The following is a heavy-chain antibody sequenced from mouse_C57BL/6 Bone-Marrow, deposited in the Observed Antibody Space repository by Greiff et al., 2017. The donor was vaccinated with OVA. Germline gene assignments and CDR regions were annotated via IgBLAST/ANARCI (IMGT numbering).Heavy chain of an antibody. D-gene: IGHD2-4*01. CDR1: GYTFTSYG. Sequence: VQLQQSGAELARPGASVKLSCKASGYTFTSYGISWVKQRTGQGLEWIGEIYPRSGNTYYNEKFTGKATLTADKSSSTAYMELRSLTSEDSAVYFCARFPIYYDYAPWYFDVWGTGTTVTVSS. V-gene: IGHV1-81*01. CDR3: ARFPIYYDYAPWYFDV. CDR2: IYPRSGNT. J-gene: IGHJ1*03.